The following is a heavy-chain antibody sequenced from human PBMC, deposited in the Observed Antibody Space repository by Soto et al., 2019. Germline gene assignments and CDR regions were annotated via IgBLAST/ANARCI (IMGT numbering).Heavy chain of an antibody. Sequence: GGSLRLSCATSGLTFSNYAMSWVRQAPGGGLEWVSSMGGSSSTTYYADSVRGRFTISRDRSKNTLYLQMSSLRAEDTALYYCAKNQERELPRVIDFWGQGTLVIVSS. CDR3: AKNQERELPRVIDF. CDR1: GLTFSNYA. J-gene: IGHJ4*02. V-gene: IGHV3-23*01. D-gene: IGHD1-7*01. CDR2: MGGSSSTT.